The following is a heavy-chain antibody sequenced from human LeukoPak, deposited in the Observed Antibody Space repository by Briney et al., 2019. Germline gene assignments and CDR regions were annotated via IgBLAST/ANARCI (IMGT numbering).Heavy chain of an antibody. V-gene: IGHV5-51*01. J-gene: IGHJ3*02. Sequence: GESLKISCKGSGYSFTSYWIGWVRQMPGKGLEWMGIIYPGDSDTRYSPSFQGQVTISADKSISTAYLQWSSLKASDTAMYYCARQGQQRSRQQLVVGFCDAFDIWGQGTMVTVSS. CDR2: IYPGDSDT. CDR3: ARQGQQRSRQQLVVGFCDAFDI. CDR1: GYSFTSYW. D-gene: IGHD6-13*01.